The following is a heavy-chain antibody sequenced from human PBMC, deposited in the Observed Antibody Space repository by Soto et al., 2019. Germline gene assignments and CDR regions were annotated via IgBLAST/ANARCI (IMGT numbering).Heavy chain of an antibody. CDR2: IYYSGST. V-gene: IGHV4-59*01. D-gene: IGHD6-19*01. CDR1: GGSISSYY. J-gene: IGHJ4*02. Sequence: SLTCTVSGGSISSYYWSWIRQPPGKGLEWIGYIYYSGSTNYNPSLKSRVTISVDTSKNQFSLKLSSVTAADTAVYYCARTLLPSYSSGWFFDYWGQGTLVTVSS. CDR3: ARTLLPSYSSGWFFDY.